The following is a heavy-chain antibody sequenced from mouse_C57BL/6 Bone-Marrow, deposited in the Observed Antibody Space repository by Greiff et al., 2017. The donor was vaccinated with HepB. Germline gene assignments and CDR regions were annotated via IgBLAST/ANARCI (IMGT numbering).Heavy chain of an antibody. D-gene: IGHD2-5*01. J-gene: IGHJ4*01. CDR3: TRDPSYSNYCYYAMDY. Sequence: EVMLVESGEGLVKPGGSLKLSCAASGFTFSSYAMSWVRQTPEKRLEWVAYISSGGDYIYYADTVKGRFTISRDNARNTLYLQMSSLKSEDTAMYYCTRDPSYSNYCYYAMDYWGQGTSVTVSS. CDR2: ISSGGDYI. V-gene: IGHV5-9-1*02. CDR1: GFTFSSYA.